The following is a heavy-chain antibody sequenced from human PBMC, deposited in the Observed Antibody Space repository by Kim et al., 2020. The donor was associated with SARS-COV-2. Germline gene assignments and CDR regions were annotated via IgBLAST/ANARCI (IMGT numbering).Heavy chain of an antibody. V-gene: IGHV3-15*01. CDR3: TRYCTNNECFESIAGDQY. CDR2: IMANVEGGTT. J-gene: IGHJ4*02. CDR1: GFTFDTAW. D-gene: IGHD2-8*01. Sequence: GGSLRLSCGASGFTFDTAWMTWVRQSPGRGLEWIGRIMANVEGGTTAYDAAVQGRFTISRDDSLNTFSLQITNLQIEDTGVYYCTRYCTNNECFESIAGDQYWGRGILVTISP.